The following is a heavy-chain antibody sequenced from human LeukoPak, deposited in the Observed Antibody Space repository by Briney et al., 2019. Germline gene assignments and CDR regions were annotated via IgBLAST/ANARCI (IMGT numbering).Heavy chain of an antibody. CDR1: GFTFSSYG. Sequence: GGSLRLSCAASGFTFSSYGMHWVRQAPGKGLEWVAVIWYDGSNKYYADSVKDRFTISRDNSKNTLYLQMNSLRAEDTAVYYCAREYSNYDFDYWGQGTLVTVSS. CDR3: AREYSNYDFDY. D-gene: IGHD4-11*01. CDR2: IWYDGSNK. V-gene: IGHV3-33*01. J-gene: IGHJ4*02.